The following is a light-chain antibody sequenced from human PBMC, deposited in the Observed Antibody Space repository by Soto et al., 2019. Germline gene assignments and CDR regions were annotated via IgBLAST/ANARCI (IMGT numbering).Light chain of an antibody. CDR3: QSYDSSLSGVV. CDR2: EVS. CDR1: IHYDF. Sequence: QSALTQPASVSGSPGQSITISCTGYIHYDFVSWYQQHPGTAPKLVIYEVSNRPSGTSDRFSGSKSGTSASLAITGLQAEDEADYYCQSYDSSLSGVVFGGGTKLTVL. V-gene: IGLV2-14*01. J-gene: IGLJ2*01.